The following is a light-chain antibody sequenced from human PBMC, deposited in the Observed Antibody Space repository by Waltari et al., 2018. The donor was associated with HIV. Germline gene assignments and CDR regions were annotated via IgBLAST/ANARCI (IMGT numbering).Light chain of an antibody. CDR1: QSTSSW. CDR3: QQYNNYFLT. V-gene: IGKV1-5*03. Sequence: DIQMTQSPSTLSASVGDRVPITCRASQSTSSWLAWYQKKPGKAPKLLIYQASTLESGVPSRFSGSGSGTEFTLTISSLQPDDFATYYCQQYNNYFLTFGGGTKVEIK. J-gene: IGKJ4*01. CDR2: QAS.